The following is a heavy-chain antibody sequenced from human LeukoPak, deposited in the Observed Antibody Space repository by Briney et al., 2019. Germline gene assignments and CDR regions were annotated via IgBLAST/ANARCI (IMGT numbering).Heavy chain of an antibody. CDR3: ARVYDSSGYYPEYFQH. CDR1: GGSISSYY. Sequence: PSETLSLTCTVSGGSISSYYWSWIRQPPGKGLEWIGYIYYSGSTNYNPSLKSRVTISVDTSKNQFSLKLSSVTAADTAVYYCARVYDSSGYYPEYFQHWGQGTLVTVSS. J-gene: IGHJ1*01. D-gene: IGHD3-22*01. V-gene: IGHV4-59*01. CDR2: IYYSGST.